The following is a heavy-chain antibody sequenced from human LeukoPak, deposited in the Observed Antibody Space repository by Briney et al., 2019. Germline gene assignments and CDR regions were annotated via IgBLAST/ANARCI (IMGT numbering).Heavy chain of an antibody. CDR3: ARDRDSRSYYFDY. CDR1: GFTFSSYS. D-gene: IGHD1-26*01. Sequence: PGGSLRLSCAASGFTFSSYSMNWVRQAPGKGLEWVSSISSSSSYIYYADSVKGRFTISRDNAKNSLYLQMNSLRAEDTAVYYCARDRDSRSYYFDYWGQGTLVTVSS. V-gene: IGHV3-21*01. J-gene: IGHJ4*02. CDR2: ISSSSSYI.